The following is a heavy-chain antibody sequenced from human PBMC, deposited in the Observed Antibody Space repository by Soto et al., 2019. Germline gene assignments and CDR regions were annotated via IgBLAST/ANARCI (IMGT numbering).Heavy chain of an antibody. V-gene: IGHV4-59*01. CDR2: IYYSGST. D-gene: IGHD5-18*01. J-gene: IGHJ4*02. CDR1: GGSISSYY. CDR3: ARARIQLWLSQYYFDY. Sequence: PSETLSLTCTVSGGSISSYYWSWIRQPPGKGLEWIGYIYYSGSTNYNPSLKSRVTISVDTSKNQFSLKLSSVTAADTAVYYCARARIQLWLSQYYFDYWGQGTLVTVSS.